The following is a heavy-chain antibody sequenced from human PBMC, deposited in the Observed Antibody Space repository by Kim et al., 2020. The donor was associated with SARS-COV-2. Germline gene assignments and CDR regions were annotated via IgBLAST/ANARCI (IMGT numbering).Heavy chain of an antibody. CDR1: GYTFTSYA. CDR3: AREEGAMVRGVSLSYYYGMDV. J-gene: IGHJ6*02. CDR2: INTNTGNP. Sequence: ASVKVSCKASGYTFTSYAMNWVRQAPGQGLEWMGWINTNTGNPTYAQGFTGRFVFSLDTSVSTAYLQISSLKAEDTAVYYCAREEGAMVRGVSLSYYYGMDVWGQGTTVTVSS. V-gene: IGHV7-4-1*02. D-gene: IGHD3-10*01.